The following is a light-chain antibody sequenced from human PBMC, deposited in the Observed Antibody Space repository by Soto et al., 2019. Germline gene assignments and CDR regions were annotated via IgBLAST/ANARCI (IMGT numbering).Light chain of an antibody. CDR1: QSVSSN. V-gene: IGKV3-15*01. Sequence: EIVMTQSPATLSVSPGERATLSCRASQSVSSNLAWYQQKPGQAPRLLIYGASTRATDIPARFSGSGSGTKFTLTINSLQSEDFAVYYCQQYNNWRGPFGQGTKVEIK. J-gene: IGKJ1*01. CDR2: GAS. CDR3: QQYNNWRGP.